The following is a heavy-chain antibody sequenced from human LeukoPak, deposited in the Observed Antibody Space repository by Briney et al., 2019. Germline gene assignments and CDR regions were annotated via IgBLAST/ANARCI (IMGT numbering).Heavy chain of an antibody. D-gene: IGHD1-26*01. J-gene: IGHJ6*02. CDR2: IKQDGSEK. V-gene: IGHV3-7*04. Sequence: GGSLRLSCAASGFTFSSYWMSWVRQAPGRGLEWVANIKQDGSEKYYVDSVKGRFTISRDNAKNSLYPQMNSLRAEDTAVYYCARVRSTVGSSRVSYYYGMDVWGQGTTVTVSS. CDR3: ARVRSTVGSSRVSYYYGMDV. CDR1: GFTFSSYW.